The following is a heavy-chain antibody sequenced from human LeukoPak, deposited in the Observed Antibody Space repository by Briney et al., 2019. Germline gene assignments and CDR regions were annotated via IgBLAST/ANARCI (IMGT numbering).Heavy chain of an antibody. D-gene: IGHD5-18*01. V-gene: IGHV5-51*01. CDR1: GYTFTTYW. CDR3: ARERGYSLGCFDL. Sequence: GESLKISCQTSGYTFTTYWIGWVRQMPGKGLEWVGIIYPGDSDVRYGPSFQGQVTISADRSINTAYLHFNSLQASDTAMYYCARERGYSLGCFDLWGRGTLVTVSS. J-gene: IGHJ2*01. CDR2: IYPGDSDV.